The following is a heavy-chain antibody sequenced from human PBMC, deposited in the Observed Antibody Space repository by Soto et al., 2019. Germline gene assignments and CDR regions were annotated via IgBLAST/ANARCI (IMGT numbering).Heavy chain of an antibody. D-gene: IGHD2-15*01. CDR3: ARDQVYYCSGGSCYYYYYMDV. CDR1: GYTFTSYA. Sequence: ASVKVSCKASGYTFTSYARHWVRQAPGQRLEWMGWINAGNGNTKYSQKFQGRVTITRDTSASTAYMELSSLRSEDTAVYYCARDQVYYCSGGSCYYYYYMDVWGKGTTVTVSS. J-gene: IGHJ6*03. CDR2: INAGNGNT. V-gene: IGHV1-3*01.